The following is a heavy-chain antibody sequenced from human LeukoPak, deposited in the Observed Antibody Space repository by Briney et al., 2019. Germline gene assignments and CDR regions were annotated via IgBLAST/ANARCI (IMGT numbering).Heavy chain of an antibody. V-gene: IGHV4-61*02. CDR2: IYTRGST. Sequence: SETLSLTCTVSGDSISSGSHYWSWIRQPAGKGLEWIGRIYTRGSTNYNPSLKSRVTISVDTSKNQFSLKLSSVTAADTAVYYCARGYYDFWSGSALYYYGMDVWGQGTTVTVSS. CDR1: GDSISSGSHY. CDR3: ARGYYDFWSGSALYYYGMDV. D-gene: IGHD3-3*01. J-gene: IGHJ6*02.